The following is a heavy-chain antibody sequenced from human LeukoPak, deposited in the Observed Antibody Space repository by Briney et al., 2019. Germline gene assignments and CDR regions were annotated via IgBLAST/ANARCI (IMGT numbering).Heavy chain of an antibody. J-gene: IGHJ3*02. D-gene: IGHD7-27*01. CDR2: IGSAADT. V-gene: IGHV3-13*01. Sequence: QPGGSLRLSCAASGFTFSSFDMHCVREGTGKSLEWVSEIGSAADTSYADSVKGRFTISRENAKKSLYLQMNSLRVGDTAVYDCARRNWGSGGGFDIWGQGTTVTVSS. CDR3: ARRNWGSGGGFDI. CDR1: GFTFSSFD.